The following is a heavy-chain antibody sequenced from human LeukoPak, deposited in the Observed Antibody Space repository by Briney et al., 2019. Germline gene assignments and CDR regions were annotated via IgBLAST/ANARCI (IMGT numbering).Heavy chain of an antibody. V-gene: IGHV3-7*03. CDR1: GFTFGKYW. D-gene: IGHD3-3*01. CDR2: IKLDGSEK. J-gene: IGHJ4*02. Sequence: GGSLRLSCVASGFTFGKYWMSWVRQAPGKGLEWVTNIKLDGSEKNYVDSVKGRFTISRDNTKNSLYLQMNSLRAEDTAVFYCARDQYDTWSRRGNFDSWGQGTLVIVSS. CDR3: ARDQYDTWSRRGNFDS.